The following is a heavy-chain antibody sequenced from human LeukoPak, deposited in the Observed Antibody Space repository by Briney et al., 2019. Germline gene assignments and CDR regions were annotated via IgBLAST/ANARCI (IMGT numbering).Heavy chain of an antibody. CDR1: RFIFSSYA. CDR2: ISNDGSNS. V-gene: IGHV3-30*04. Sequence: PGRSLRLSCAASRFIFSSYAMNWVRQAPGKGLEWVAVISNDGSNSYHADSVKGRFTISRDNSKNTLYLQMNILRAEDTAVYYCARAFSTTAFDYWGQGTLVTVSS. J-gene: IGHJ4*02. D-gene: IGHD4-17*01. CDR3: ARAFSTTAFDY.